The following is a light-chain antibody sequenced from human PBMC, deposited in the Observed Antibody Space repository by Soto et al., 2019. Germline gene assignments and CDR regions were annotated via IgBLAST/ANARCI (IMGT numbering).Light chain of an antibody. CDR1: QTVSSTY. CDR3: QQYSHLIT. J-gene: IGKJ1*01. CDR2: AAS. Sequence: EIVLTHSPGTLSLSLWEIATLSCRASQTVSSTYLAWYQQKPGQAPRLLIYAASSRATGIPDRSSGSGSGTDFTLTISRLEPEDIASYYCQQYSHLITFGQGTKVDIK. V-gene: IGKV3-20*01.